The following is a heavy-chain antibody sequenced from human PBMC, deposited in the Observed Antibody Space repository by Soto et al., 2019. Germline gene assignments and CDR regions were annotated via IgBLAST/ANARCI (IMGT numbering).Heavy chain of an antibody. D-gene: IGHD5-12*01. J-gene: IGHJ4*02. CDR3: ASVIVGGYRDY. Sequence: ASVKVSCKASGYTFTSYYMHWVRQAPGQGLEWMGIINPSGGSTSYAQKFQGRVTMTRDTSTSTVYMELSSLRSEDTAVYYCASVIVGGYRDYWGQGTLVPVSS. CDR1: GYTFTSYY. V-gene: IGHV1-46*03. CDR2: INPSGGST.